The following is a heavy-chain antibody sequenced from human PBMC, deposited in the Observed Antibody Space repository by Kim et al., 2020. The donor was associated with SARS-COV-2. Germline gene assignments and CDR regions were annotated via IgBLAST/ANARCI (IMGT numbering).Heavy chain of an antibody. CDR3: ARQSVTTLLAFDI. Sequence: RYSPSFQGQVTMSADKSISTAHLQWSSLKASDTAMYFCARQSVTTLLAFDIWGQGTMVTVSS. V-gene: IGHV5-51*01. J-gene: IGHJ3*02. D-gene: IGHD2-15*01.